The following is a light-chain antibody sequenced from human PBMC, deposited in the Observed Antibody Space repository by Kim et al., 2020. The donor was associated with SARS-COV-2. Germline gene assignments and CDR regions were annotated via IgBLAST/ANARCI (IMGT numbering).Light chain of an antibody. J-gene: IGLJ1*01. CDR1: RSDVGGYNY. CDR2: DVN. Sequence: QSALTQPRSVSGSPGQSVTISCTGSRSDVGGYNYVSWYQQHPGKAPKLIIYDVNKGPSGVPDRFSGSKSGNTASLSISGLQAEDEADYYCCSYAGSFTYVFGTGTKVTVL. V-gene: IGLV2-11*01. CDR3: CSYAGSFTYV.